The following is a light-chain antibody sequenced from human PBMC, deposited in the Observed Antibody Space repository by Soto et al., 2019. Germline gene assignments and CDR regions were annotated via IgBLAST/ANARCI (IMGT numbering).Light chain of an antibody. J-gene: IGKJ5*01. CDR2: DAS. CDR1: QSVSSY. CDR3: QQHSQGPPRT. V-gene: IGKV3-11*01. Sequence: FTQSPAPRTFYPVNCATLYCSDSQSVSSYFAWYQQKPGQAPRLLIYDASSRASGVPARFSGSGSGTEFSLTIISRQPEDVAAYYCQQHSQGPPRTFGQGTRLEIK.